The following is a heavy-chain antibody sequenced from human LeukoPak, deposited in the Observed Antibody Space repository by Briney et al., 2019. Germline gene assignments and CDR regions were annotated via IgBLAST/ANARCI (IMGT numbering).Heavy chain of an antibody. CDR3: AKGPAAAGEK. Sequence: GGSLRLSCAASGFTFSSYGMHWVRQAPGKRLEWVAFIRYDGSNKYYADSVKGRFTISRDNSKNTLYLRMNSLRAEDTAVYYCAKGPAAAGEKWGQGTLVTVSS. CDR2: IRYDGSNK. J-gene: IGHJ4*02. V-gene: IGHV3-30*02. CDR1: GFTFSSYG. D-gene: IGHD6-13*01.